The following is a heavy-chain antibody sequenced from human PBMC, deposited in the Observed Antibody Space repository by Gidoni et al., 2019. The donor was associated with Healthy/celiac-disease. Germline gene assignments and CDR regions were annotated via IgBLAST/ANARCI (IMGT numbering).Heavy chain of an antibody. J-gene: IGHJ6*02. CDR1: GYTFTSYG. V-gene: IGHV1-18*04. CDR3: ARDRCGGDCPRVGYYYYYGMDV. Sequence: QVQLVQSGAEVKKPGASVKVSCKASGYTFTSYGSSWVRQAPGQGLEWMGWISAYNGNTNYAQKLQGRVTMTTDTSTSTAYMELRSLRSDDTAVYYCARDRCGGDCPRVGYYYYYGMDVWGQGTTVTVSS. D-gene: IGHD2-21*01. CDR2: ISAYNGNT.